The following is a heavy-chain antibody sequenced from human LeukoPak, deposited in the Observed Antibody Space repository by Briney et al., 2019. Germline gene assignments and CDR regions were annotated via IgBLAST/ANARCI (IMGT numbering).Heavy chain of an antibody. J-gene: IGHJ4*02. CDR3: ARGTVTMDY. Sequence: SETLSLTCTVSSGSISTSNYYWGWVRQPPGKGLEWIGYIYYSGSTKYNPALKSRVTISIDSSKNQFSLNLSSVTAADTAVYYCARGTVTMDYWGRGTLVTVSS. CDR1: SGSISTSNYY. D-gene: IGHD4-17*01. V-gene: IGHV4-61*05. CDR2: IYYSGST.